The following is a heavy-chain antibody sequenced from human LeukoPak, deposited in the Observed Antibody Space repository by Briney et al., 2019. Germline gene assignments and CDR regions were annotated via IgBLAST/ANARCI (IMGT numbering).Heavy chain of an antibody. D-gene: IGHD3-22*01. V-gene: IGHV1-24*01. J-gene: IGHJ4*02. CDR1: GYTLTELS. Sequence: ASVTVSCTVSGYTLTELSMHWVRPAPGKGLEWMGGFDPEDGETIYAQKFQGRVTMTEDTSTDTAYMELSSLRSEDTAVYYCATDTPSYYYDSSATKLGYWGQGTLVTVSS. CDR3: ATDTPSYYYDSSATKLGY. CDR2: FDPEDGET.